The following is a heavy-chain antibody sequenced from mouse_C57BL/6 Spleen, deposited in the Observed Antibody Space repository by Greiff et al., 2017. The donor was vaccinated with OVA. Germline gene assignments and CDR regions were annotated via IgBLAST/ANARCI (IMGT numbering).Heavy chain of an antibody. Sequence: VQLQQSGPELVKPGASVKISCKASGYSFTGYYMNWVKQSPEKSLEWIGEINPSTGGTTYNQKFKAKATLTVDKSSSTAYMQLKSLTSEDSAVYYCARSLLRYGAMDYWGQGTSVTVSS. CDR3: ARSLLRYGAMDY. J-gene: IGHJ4*01. D-gene: IGHD1-1*01. CDR2: INPSTGGT. CDR1: GYSFTGYY. V-gene: IGHV1-42*01.